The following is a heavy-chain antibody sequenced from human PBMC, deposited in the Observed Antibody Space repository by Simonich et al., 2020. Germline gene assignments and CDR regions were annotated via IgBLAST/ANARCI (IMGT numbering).Heavy chain of an antibody. V-gene: IGHV1-2*06. Sequence: QVQLVQSGAEVKKPGASVKVSCKASGYTLTGYYMHWVRQAPGQGLEWMGLFNPNRGGTNYAKKFQGRVTMPRDTSISTAYMELSRLRSDDTAVYYCARGTYGFAGTTRPNTENWFDPWGQGTLVTVSS. CDR2: FNPNRGGT. CDR3: ARGTYGFAGTTRPNTENWFDP. J-gene: IGHJ5*02. D-gene: IGHD1-7*01. CDR1: GYTLTGYY.